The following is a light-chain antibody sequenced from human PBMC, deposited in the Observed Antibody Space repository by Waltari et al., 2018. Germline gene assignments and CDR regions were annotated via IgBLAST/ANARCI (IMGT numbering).Light chain of an antibody. J-gene: IGLJ2*01. CDR2: GVS. Sequence: QSALTQPPSVSGSPGQSVTISCTGTSSDVGSYNRVSWYQQPPRTAPKLMIYGVSNRPSGVPDRCSGSKSGNTAFRTISGLQAEDEADYYCSSYTSSSTPVFGGGTKLTVL. V-gene: IGLV2-18*02. CDR1: SSDVGSYNR. CDR3: SSYTSSSTPV.